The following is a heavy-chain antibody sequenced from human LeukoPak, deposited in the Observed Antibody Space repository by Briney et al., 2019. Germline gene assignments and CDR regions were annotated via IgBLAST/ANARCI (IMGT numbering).Heavy chain of an antibody. CDR3: AEGDTAMAV. D-gene: IGHD5-18*01. Sequence: PGGSLRLSCAASGFTFSSYAMHWVRQAPGKGLEWVAVISYDGSNKYYADSVKGRFTISRDNSKNTLYLQMNSLRAEDTAVYYCAEGDTAMAVWGQGTLVTVSS. CDR2: ISYDGSNK. J-gene: IGHJ4*02. CDR1: GFTFSSYA. V-gene: IGHV3-30-3*01.